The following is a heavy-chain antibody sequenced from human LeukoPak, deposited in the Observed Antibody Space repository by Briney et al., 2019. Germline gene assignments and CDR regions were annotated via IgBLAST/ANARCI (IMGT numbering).Heavy chain of an antibody. CDR2: MNPNSGNT. J-gene: IGHJ4*02. V-gene: IGHV1-8*01. D-gene: IGHD5-24*01. CDR1: GYTFTSYD. Sequence: ASVKVSCKASGYTFTSYDINWVRQATGQGLEWMGWMNPNSGNTGYAQKFQGRVTMTRNTSISTPYMELSSLRSEDTAVYYCARGTIAHQRWLQFRRREAWSVPDYWGQGTLVTVSS. CDR3: ARGTIAHQRWLQFRRREAWSVPDY.